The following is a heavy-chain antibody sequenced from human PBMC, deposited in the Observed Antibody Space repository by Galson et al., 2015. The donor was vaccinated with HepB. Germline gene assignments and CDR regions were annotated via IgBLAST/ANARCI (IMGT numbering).Heavy chain of an antibody. CDR2: ISAYNGDT. Sequence: SVKVSCKASGYTFNSYGVTWVRQAPGQGLEWMGWISAYNGDTNYPQKFRGRVTMTSDTSTSTAYMELRNLRSDDTAVYYCARGSNNFDSWGQGTLVTVSS. CDR1: GYTFNSYG. D-gene: IGHD4/OR15-4a*01. J-gene: IGHJ4*02. V-gene: IGHV1-18*01. CDR3: ARGSNNFDS.